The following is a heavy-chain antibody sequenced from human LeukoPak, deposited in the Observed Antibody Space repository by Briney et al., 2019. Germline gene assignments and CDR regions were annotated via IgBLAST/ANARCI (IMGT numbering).Heavy chain of an antibody. V-gene: IGHV4-34*01. Sequence: PSETLSLTCAVYGGSFSGYYWSWIRQPPGKGLEWIGEINHSGSTNYNPSLKSRVTISVDTSKNQFSLKLSSVTAADTAVYYCAREAAAGRRGPYYYGMDVWGQGTTVTVSS. CDR3: AREAAAGRRGPYYYGMDV. J-gene: IGHJ6*02. CDR2: INHSGST. CDR1: GGSFSGYY. D-gene: IGHD6-13*01.